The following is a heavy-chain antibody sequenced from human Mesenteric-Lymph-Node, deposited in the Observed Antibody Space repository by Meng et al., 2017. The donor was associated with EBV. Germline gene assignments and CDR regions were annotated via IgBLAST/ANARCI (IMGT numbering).Heavy chain of an antibody. J-gene: IGHJ4*02. CDR3: AGQEVGANFDY. V-gene: IGHV4-61*08. CDR1: GDSVSNRDYY. CDR2: IYYSGST. Sequence: QVLLKESAPGLVKPSEPLPLTCPVSGDSVSNRDYYWSWVRQPPGKGLEWIGYIYYSGSTSYNPSLKSRITISLDKSKNDFSLKLSSVTAADTAVYYCAGQEVGANFDYWGQGTLVAVSS. D-gene: IGHD1-26*01.